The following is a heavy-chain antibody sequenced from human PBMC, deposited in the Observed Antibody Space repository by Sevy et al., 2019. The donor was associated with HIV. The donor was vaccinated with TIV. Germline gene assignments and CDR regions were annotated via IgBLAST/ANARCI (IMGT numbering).Heavy chain of an antibody. J-gene: IGHJ4*02. Sequence: GGSLRLSCVASGFTFPIYSVVWVRRAPGKGLEWLTLISYDGNNRYYADSVKGRFTISRDNSNNILYLQMTSLRVEDTALLFCARVAVEYCTNDCYHRFDHWGLGTLVTVS. V-gene: IGHV3-30*04. CDR2: ISYDGNNR. D-gene: IGHD2-8*01. CDR3: ARVAVEYCTNDCYHRFDH. CDR1: GFTFPIYS.